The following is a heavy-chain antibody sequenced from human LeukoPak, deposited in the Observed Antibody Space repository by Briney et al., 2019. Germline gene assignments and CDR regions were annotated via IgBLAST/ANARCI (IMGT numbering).Heavy chain of an antibody. Sequence: PSGTLSLTCAVYGGSFSGYYLSWIRQPPGKGLGWIGVINHSGSTNYNPSHQSRVNISVDTSKNQFSLELSSVTAAETAVYYCARNKPIVVVPADKRNYYMDVWGKGTTVTVSS. CDR3: ARNKPIVVVPADKRNYYMDV. D-gene: IGHD2-2*01. CDR2: INHSGST. CDR1: GGSFSGYY. V-gene: IGHV4-34*01. J-gene: IGHJ6*03.